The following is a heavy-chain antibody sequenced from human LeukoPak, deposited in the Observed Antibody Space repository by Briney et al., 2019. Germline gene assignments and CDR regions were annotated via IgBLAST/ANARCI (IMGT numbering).Heavy chain of an antibody. CDR2: ISYDGSNK. D-gene: IGHD1-26*01. Sequence: GRSLRLSCAASGFTFSSYAMHWVRQAPGKGLEWGAVISYDGSNKYYADSVKGRFTISRDNSKNTLYLQMNSLRAEDTAVYYCARVGAPFDYWGQGTLVTVSS. V-gene: IGHV3-30*04. J-gene: IGHJ4*02. CDR3: ARVGAPFDY. CDR1: GFTFSSYA.